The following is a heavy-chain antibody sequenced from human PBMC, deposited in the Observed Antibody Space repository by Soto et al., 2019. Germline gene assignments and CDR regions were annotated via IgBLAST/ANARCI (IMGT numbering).Heavy chain of an antibody. D-gene: IGHD7-27*01. Sequence: EVQLVESGGVVVQPGGSLRLSCAASGFTFDDYTMHWVRQAPGKGLEWVSLISWDGGNTYYADSVKGRFTISRDNSKNSLSLQMNSLRTEDTAFYYCVKDVNWGFDYWGQGTLVTVSS. V-gene: IGHV3-43*01. CDR1: GFTFDDYT. CDR3: VKDVNWGFDY. CDR2: ISWDGGNT. J-gene: IGHJ4*02.